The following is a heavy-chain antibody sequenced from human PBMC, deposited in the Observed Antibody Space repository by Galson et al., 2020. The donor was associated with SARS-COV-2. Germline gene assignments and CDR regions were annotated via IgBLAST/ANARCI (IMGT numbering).Heavy chain of an antibody. CDR2: ISMSGITI. CDR1: GLTFSNTA. V-gene: IGHV3-48*03. Sequence: GGSLRLSCAASGLTFSNTAMNWVRQAPGKRLEWLSYISMSGITIYYADSVKGRFTISRDNAENSLYLQMNSLRAEDTGIYYCATGDVWFESWGQGTLVTVSS. J-gene: IGHJ5*01. D-gene: IGHD7-27*01. CDR3: ATGDVWFES.